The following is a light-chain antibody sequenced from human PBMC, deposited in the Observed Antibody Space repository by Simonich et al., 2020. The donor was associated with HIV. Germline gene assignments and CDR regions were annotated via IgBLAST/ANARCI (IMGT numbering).Light chain of an antibody. CDR3: ETWDSNTWV. Sequence: QLVLTQSPSASASLGASVKLTCTLSSGHSSYIIAWHQAQPGKAPRYLMKLEGSGSYNKGSGVPDRFSGSSSGADRYLTISNLQSEDEADYYCETWDSNTWVFGGGTKLTVL. CDR2: LEGSGSY. V-gene: IGLV4-60*03. CDR1: SGHSSYI. J-gene: IGLJ3*02.